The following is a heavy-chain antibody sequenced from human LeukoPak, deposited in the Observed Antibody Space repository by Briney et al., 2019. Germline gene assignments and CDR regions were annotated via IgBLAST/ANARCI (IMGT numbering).Heavy chain of an antibody. CDR3: ARDLRGNRDY. D-gene: IGHD4-23*01. CDR2: ISGSGGGDTS. CDR1: GFSFSSYA. J-gene: IGHJ4*02. Sequence: GGSLRLSCAASGFSFSSYAMSWVRQAPGKGLEWVSTISGSGGGDTSYYADSVKGQFTISRDNAKNTLYLQMNSLRAEDTAVYFCARDLRGNRDYWGQGTLVTVSS. V-gene: IGHV3-23*01.